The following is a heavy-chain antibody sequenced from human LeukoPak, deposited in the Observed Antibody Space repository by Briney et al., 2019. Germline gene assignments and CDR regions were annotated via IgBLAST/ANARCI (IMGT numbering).Heavy chain of an antibody. V-gene: IGHV1-18*04. J-gene: IGHJ4*02. D-gene: IGHD6-19*01. CDR3: ASCGNAWSLDH. CDR2: ISVHNGNT. Sequence: ASVKVSCKASAYPFSIYGISWVRQAPRQGLEWMGWISVHNGNTNYAQKFQGRVTMTTDTSTTTAYMELRSLKSDDTAVYYCASCGNAWSLDHWGQGTLVTVSS. CDR1: AYPFSIYG.